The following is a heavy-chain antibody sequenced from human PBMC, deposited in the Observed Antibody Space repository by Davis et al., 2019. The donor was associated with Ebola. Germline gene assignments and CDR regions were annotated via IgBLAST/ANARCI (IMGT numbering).Heavy chain of an antibody. D-gene: IGHD6-13*01. CDR3: ARFDGGGDIAAAGYGMDV. Sequence: ASVKVSCKASGYTFTSYGISWVRQAPGQGLEWMGWISAYNGNTNYAQKLQGRVTMTTDTSTSTAHMELRSLRSDDTAVYYCARFDGGGDIAAAGYGMDVWGQGTTVTVSS. J-gene: IGHJ6*02. CDR2: ISAYNGNT. V-gene: IGHV1-18*01. CDR1: GYTFTSYG.